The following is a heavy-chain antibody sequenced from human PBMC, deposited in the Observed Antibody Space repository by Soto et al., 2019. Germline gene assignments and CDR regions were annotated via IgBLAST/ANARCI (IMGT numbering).Heavy chain of an antibody. CDR3: ATAFLGNYYYYYMDV. D-gene: IGHD3-10*01. J-gene: IGHJ6*03. Sequence: QVQLVQSGAEVKKPGASVKVSCKASGYTFTSYDINWVRQATGQGLEWMGWMNPNSGNTGYAQKFQGRVTMTRNTSISTAYMEQSSLRSEDTAVYYCATAFLGNYYYYYMDVWGKGTTVTVSS. CDR2: MNPNSGNT. V-gene: IGHV1-8*01. CDR1: GYTFTSYD.